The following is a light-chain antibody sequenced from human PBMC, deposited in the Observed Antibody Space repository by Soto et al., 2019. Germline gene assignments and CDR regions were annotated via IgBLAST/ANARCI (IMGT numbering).Light chain of an antibody. V-gene: IGKV4-1*01. Sequence: DIVMTQSPDSLAVSLGERATINCKSSQSVLYSSNNKDYLAWYQHEPGKPPNMLIYWASTRESGVPDRFSGIGSRTDFTLTFSRLQAEDVAFYYCQQYYCTPPSFGQWTKVELK. CDR2: WAS. CDR1: QSVLYSSNNKDY. J-gene: IGKJ1*01. CDR3: QQYYCTPPS.